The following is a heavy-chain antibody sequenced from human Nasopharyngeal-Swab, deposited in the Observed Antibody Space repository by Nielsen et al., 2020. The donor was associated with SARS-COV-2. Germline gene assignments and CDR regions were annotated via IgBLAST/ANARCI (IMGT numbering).Heavy chain of an antibody. J-gene: IGHJ4*02. V-gene: IGHV3-48*03. CDR3: ARFFTGWYLLY. D-gene: IGHD6-19*01. CDR1: GFTFSNYE. CDR2: ISTSGVTK. Sequence: GGSLRLSCAASGFTFSNYEMNWVRQAPGKGLEWVAYISTSGVTKYYADSVKGRFTISRDNAKNSLYLQMNTLRAEDTSVYYCARFFTGWYLLYWCQGTLVTVSS.